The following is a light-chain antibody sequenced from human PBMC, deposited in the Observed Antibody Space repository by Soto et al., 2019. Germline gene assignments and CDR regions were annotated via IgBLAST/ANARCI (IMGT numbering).Light chain of an antibody. J-gene: IGKJ4*01. CDR2: AAS. CDR1: QGISIY. Sequence: IWMTHSPSLLSASTGDRVTISFRMSQGISIYLAWYQQKPGKAPELLIYAASTLQSGVPSRFSGSGSGTDFTLTISCLQSEDFATYYCQQYYSFPLTFGGGTKVDNK. CDR3: QQYYSFPLT. V-gene: IGKV1D-8*01.